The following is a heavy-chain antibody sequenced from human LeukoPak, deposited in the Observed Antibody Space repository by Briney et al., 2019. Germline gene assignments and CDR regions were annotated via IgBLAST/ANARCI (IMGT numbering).Heavy chain of an antibody. CDR1: GYTFTSYG. D-gene: IGHD3-22*01. CDR3: ARAPPSGYYSGYLYYFDY. J-gene: IGHJ4*02. Sequence: ASVKVSCKASGYTFTSYGISWVRQAPGQGLEWMGGIIPIFGTANYTQKFQGRVTITADESTSTAYMELSSLRSEDTAVYYCARAPPSGYYSGYLYYFDYWGQGTLVTVSS. V-gene: IGHV1-69*13. CDR2: IIPIFGTA.